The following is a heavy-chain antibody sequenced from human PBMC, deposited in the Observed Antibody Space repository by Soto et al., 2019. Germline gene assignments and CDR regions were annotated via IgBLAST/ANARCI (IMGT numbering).Heavy chain of an antibody. Sequence: GGSLRLSCVASGFTFSSYDMTWVRQAPGKGLEYLSGISHDGATTYYPESVKGRFTISRDNSKNTVYLHLTSLRADDTAVYYCAKRMPYYFDYWGQGTLVTVPQ. J-gene: IGHJ4*02. D-gene: IGHD3-10*01. CDR3: AKRMPYYFDY. CDR2: ISHDGATT. V-gene: IGHV3-23*01. CDR1: GFTFSSYD.